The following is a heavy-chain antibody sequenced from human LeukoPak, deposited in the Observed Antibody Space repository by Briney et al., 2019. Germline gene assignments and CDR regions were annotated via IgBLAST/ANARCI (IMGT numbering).Heavy chain of an antibody. CDR2: IHSGGST. Sequence: SETLSLTCTVSGGSIGDDYFTWIRQPAGKGLEWIGRIHSGGSTNYNPSLMSRVTLSIDTSKKQISRRLTSMTAADTDLYYCARDNGSGYTYGYEHYYYYKDGWGKGTTVTVSS. V-gene: IGHV4-4*07. D-gene: IGHD5-18*01. CDR1: GGSIGDDY. J-gene: IGHJ6*03. CDR3: ARDNGSGYTYGYEHYYYYKDG.